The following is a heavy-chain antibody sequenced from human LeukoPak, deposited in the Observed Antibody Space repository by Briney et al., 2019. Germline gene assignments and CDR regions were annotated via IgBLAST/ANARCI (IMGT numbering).Heavy chain of an antibody. CDR1: GGSISSGGYY. CDR3: AKGGSLILNWFDP. V-gene: IGHV3-23*01. D-gene: IGHD2-15*01. Sequence: PSETLSLTCTVSGGSISSGGYYWSWVRQAPGKGLEWVSAISGSGGSTYYADSVKGRFAISRDNSKNTLYLQMNSLRAEDTAVYYCAKGGSLILNWFDPWGQGTLVTVSS. CDR2: ISGSGGST. J-gene: IGHJ5*02.